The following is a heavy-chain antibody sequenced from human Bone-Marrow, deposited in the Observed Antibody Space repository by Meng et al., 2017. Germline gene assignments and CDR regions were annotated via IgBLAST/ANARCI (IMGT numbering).Heavy chain of an antibody. CDR3: ARASSGSYYFDLDY. V-gene: IGHV3-33*01. CDR2: IWYDGSNK. D-gene: IGHD1-26*01. J-gene: IGHJ4*02. Sequence: GESLKISCAASGFTFSSYGMHWVRQAPGKGLEWVAVIWYDGSNKYYADSVKGRFTISRDNSKNTLYLQMNSLRAEDTAVYYCARASSGSYYFDLDYWGQGTLVTVSS. CDR1: GFTFSSYG.